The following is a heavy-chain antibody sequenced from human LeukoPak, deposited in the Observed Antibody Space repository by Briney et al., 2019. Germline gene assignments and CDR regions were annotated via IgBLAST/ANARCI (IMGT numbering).Heavy chain of an antibody. CDR1: GFTFSNYW. CDR3: AKSSWFGELSS. D-gene: IGHD3-10*01. CDR2: ISYDGSNK. V-gene: IGHV3-30*18. Sequence: GGSLRLSCAASGFTFSNYWMSWVRQAPGKGLEWVAVISYDGSNKYYADSVKGRFTISRDNSKNTLYLQMNSLRAEDTAVYYCAKSSWFGELSSWGQGTLVTVSS. J-gene: IGHJ4*02.